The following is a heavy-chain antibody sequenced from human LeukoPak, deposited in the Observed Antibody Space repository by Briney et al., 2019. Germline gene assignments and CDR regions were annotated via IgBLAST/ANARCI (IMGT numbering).Heavy chain of an antibody. D-gene: IGHD1-1*01. CDR3: ARVEEATTFNP. J-gene: IGHJ5*02. V-gene: IGHV3-21*01. CDR2: ISRSSSYI. CDR1: GFTFSSHA. Sequence: PGGSLRLSCAASGFTFSSHAMTWVRLAPGKGLEWVSSISRSSSYIYYADSVKGRFTISRDNAKNSLFLQMNSLRAEDTAVYYCARVEEATTFNPWGQGTLVTVSS.